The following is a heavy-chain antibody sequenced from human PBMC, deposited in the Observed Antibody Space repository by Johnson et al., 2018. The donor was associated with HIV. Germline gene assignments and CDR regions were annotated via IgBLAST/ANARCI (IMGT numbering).Heavy chain of an antibody. CDR3: ARDGRWGSSTWYSVFAV. D-gene: IGHD6-13*01. J-gene: IGHJ3*01. CDR1: GFTFSIHT. V-gene: IGHV3-64*01. CDR2: ISDYGGKT. Sequence: VQLVESGGGLVQPGGSLRLSCAASGFTFSIHTMHWVRQAPGKGLEYVSGISDYGGKTYYTNSVRGRFTISRDNSKNTLYLQMGGLRPEDMAIYYCARDGRWGSSTWYSVFAVWGQGDMFTV.